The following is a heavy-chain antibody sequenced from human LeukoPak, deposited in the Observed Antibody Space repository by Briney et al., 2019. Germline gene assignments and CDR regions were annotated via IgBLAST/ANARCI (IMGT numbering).Heavy chain of an antibody. Sequence: ASVKVSCKASGYTFTSYGISWVRQAPGQGLEWMGWISAYNGNTNYAQKLQGRVTMTTDTSASTAYMELSSLRSEDTAVYYCASNTRYSGPFDIWGQGTMVTVSS. D-gene: IGHD5-12*01. V-gene: IGHV1-18*01. CDR3: ASNTRYSGPFDI. CDR1: GYTFTSYG. CDR2: ISAYNGNT. J-gene: IGHJ3*02.